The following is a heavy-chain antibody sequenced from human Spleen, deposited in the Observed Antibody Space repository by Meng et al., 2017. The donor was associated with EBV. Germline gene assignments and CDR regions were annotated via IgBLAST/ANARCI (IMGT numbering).Heavy chain of an antibody. V-gene: IGHV3-30*18. D-gene: IGHD1-14*01. J-gene: IGHJ5*02. CDR3: AKDLSGRFDP. Sequence: QEQLVESGGGVVQPGRSLRLSCAASGFTFSNYGFRWVRQAPGKGPEWVAIIPSDASHNKYYADSVRGRFTISRDNSKNTLYLQMNSLRTEDTALYYCAKDLSGRFDPWGQGTLVTVSS. CDR1: GFTFSNYG. CDR2: IPSDASHNK.